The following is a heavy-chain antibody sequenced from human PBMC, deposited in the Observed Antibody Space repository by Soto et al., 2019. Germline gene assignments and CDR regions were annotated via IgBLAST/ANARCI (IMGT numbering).Heavy chain of an antibody. V-gene: IGHV3-30*18. CDR1: GFTFSSYG. CDR2: ISYDGSNK. D-gene: IGHD5-12*01. Sequence: XGSLRLSCAASGFTFSSYGMHWVRQAPGKGLDWVAVISYDGSNKYYADSVKGRFTISRDNSKNTLYLQMNSLRAEDTAVYYCAKPRRDGYNSQYYFDYWGQGTLVTVSS. J-gene: IGHJ4*02. CDR3: AKPRRDGYNSQYYFDY.